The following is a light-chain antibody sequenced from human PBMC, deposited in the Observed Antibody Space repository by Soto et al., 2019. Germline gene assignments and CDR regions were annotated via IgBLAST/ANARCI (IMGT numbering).Light chain of an antibody. J-gene: IGKJ1*01. Sequence: DVQMSKSPSSLSASVGDRVTITCRASQSISSYLNWYRQKPGKAPKLLIYDASSLESGVPSRFSGSGSGTEFTLTISSLQPDDSATYYCQQYNRYSTFGQGTKVDIK. V-gene: IGKV1-5*01. CDR3: QQYNRYST. CDR1: QSISSY. CDR2: DAS.